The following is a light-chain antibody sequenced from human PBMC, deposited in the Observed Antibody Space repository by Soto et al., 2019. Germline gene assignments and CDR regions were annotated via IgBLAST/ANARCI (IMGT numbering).Light chain of an antibody. J-gene: IGLJ1*01. V-gene: IGLV2-14*01. CDR1: SSDVGGYNY. CDR3: SSYTSSTAYV. Sequence: QSVLAQPASVSGSPGQSITISGTGTSSDVGGYNYVSWYQLHPGKAPKLILYEVTNRPSGVSDRFSGSKSGNTASLTISGLQAEDEADYYCSSYTSSTAYVFGTATKVTVX. CDR2: EVT.